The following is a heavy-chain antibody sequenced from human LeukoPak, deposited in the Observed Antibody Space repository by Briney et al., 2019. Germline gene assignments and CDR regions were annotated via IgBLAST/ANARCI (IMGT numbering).Heavy chain of an antibody. Sequence: PSETLSLTCTVSGGSISSGDYYWSWIRQPPGKGLEWIGYIYYSGSTYYNPSLKSRVTVSVDTSKNQFSLKLSSVTAADTAVYYCASEGYYYDSSGPHWGQGTLVTVSS. J-gene: IGHJ4*02. V-gene: IGHV4-30-4*08. D-gene: IGHD3-22*01. CDR1: GGSISSGDYY. CDR3: ASEGYYYDSSGPH. CDR2: IYYSGST.